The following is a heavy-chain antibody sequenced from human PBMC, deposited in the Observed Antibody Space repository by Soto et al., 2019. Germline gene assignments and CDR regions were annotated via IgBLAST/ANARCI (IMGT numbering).Heavy chain of an antibody. CDR3: AKGGPVVVVAATWSDY. Sequence: GGSLRLSCAASGFTFSSYAMSWVRQAPGKGLEWVSAISGSGGSTYYADSVKGRFTISRDNSKNTLYLQMNSLRAEDTAVYYCAKGGPVVVVAATWSDYWGQGTLVTVSS. V-gene: IGHV3-23*01. CDR1: GFTFSSYA. J-gene: IGHJ4*02. CDR2: ISGSGGST. D-gene: IGHD2-15*01.